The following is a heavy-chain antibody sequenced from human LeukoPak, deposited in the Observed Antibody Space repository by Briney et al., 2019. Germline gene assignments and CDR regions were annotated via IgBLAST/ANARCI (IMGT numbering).Heavy chain of an antibody. V-gene: IGHV3-30*18. J-gene: IGHJ4*02. D-gene: IGHD2/OR15-2a*01. CDR1: GFSFSSYG. Sequence: GGSLRLSCAASGFSFSSYGMHWVRQAPGRGPEWVAGISYDGSNKYYADSVKGRFTISRDNPKNTLYLQINSLGAEDTAVYYCAKDWSDFHDWGQGTLVTVSS. CDR2: ISYDGSNK. CDR3: AKDWSDFHD.